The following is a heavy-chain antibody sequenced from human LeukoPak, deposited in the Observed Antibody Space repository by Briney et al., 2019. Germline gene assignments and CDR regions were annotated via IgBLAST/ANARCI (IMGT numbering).Heavy chain of an antibody. CDR1: GFTFSSYW. J-gene: IGHJ3*02. CDR3: ARDPVPAANTNAFDI. CDR2: IKRDGSEK. V-gene: IGHV3-7*03. Sequence: GGSLRLSCAASGFTFSSYWMSWVRQAPGKGLEWVANIKRDGSEKYYVDSVKGRFTISRDNAKNSLYLQMNSLRAEDTAVYYCARDPVPAANTNAFDIWGQGTMVTVSS. D-gene: IGHD2-2*01.